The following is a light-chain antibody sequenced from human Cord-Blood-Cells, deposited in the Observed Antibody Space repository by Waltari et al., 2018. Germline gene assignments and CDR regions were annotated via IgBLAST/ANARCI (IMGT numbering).Light chain of an antibody. CDR2: WAS. V-gene: IGKV4-1*01. J-gene: IGKJ2*01. CDR3: QQYYSTPHT. Sequence: DSLITQSLDPLAVSLGEGATINCKSSKSVLYSSNNKNYLAWYQQKPGQPPKLLIYWASTRESGVPDRFSGSGSGTDFTLTISSLQAEDVAVYYCQQYYSTPHTFGQGTKLEIK. CDR1: KSVLYSSNNKNY.